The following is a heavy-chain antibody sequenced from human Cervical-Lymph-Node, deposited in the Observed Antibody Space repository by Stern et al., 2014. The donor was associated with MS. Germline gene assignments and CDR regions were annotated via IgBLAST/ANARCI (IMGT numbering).Heavy chain of an antibody. CDR1: GLTLSSFG. Sequence: VQLVQSGGGVVQPGRSLRLSCAASGLTLSSFGVHWVRQARGKGLEWVAGLWDDGINKYYADFVKGRFTISRDNSKKTLYLQMNSLRVEDTAIYYCARDPGGYSDYDIDYWGQGTLVTVSS. D-gene: IGHD5-12*01. J-gene: IGHJ4*02. V-gene: IGHV3-33*01. CDR3: ARDPGGYSDYDIDY. CDR2: LWDDGINK.